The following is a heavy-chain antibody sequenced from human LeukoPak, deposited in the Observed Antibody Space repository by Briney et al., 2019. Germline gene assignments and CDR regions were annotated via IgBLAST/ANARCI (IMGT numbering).Heavy chain of an antibody. CDR2: INHSGST. Sequence: PSETLSLTCAVYGGSFSGFYWNWIRQPPGKGLEWIGEINHSGSTNYNPSLKSRLTISVDTSKNQFSLKPSSVTAADTAVYYCARTTRGYSYGYIDYWGQGTLVTVSS. D-gene: IGHD5-18*01. J-gene: IGHJ4*02. CDR1: GGSFSGFY. V-gene: IGHV4-34*01. CDR3: ARTTRGYSYGYIDY.